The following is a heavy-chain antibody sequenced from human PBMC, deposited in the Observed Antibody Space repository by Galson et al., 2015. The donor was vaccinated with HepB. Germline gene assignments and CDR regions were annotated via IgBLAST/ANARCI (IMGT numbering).Heavy chain of an antibody. V-gene: IGHV4-59*02. CDR2: IYYRGGT. CDR3: TRDGRNLGECPFDL. CDR1: GGSVSGYY. D-gene: IGHD3-10*01. Sequence: SETLSLTCTVSGGSVSGYYWSWIRQTPGKGLEWIGYIYYRGGTSYNPSLKSRVTISVDTSKNQFSLKLSSVTAADTAVYYCTRDGRNLGECPFDLWGRGTLVTVSS. J-gene: IGHJ2*01.